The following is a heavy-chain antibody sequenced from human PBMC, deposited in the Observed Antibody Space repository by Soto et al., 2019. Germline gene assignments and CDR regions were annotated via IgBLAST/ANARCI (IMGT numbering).Heavy chain of an antibody. D-gene: IGHD6-19*01. V-gene: IGHV1-69*13. CDR3: ARGSSGWYGGEPFDY. CDR1: GGTFSSYA. CDR2: IIPIFGTA. Sequence: SVKVSCKASGGTFSSYAISWVRQAPGQGLEWMGGIIPIFGTANYAQKFQGRVTITADESTSTAYMELSSLRSEDTAVYYCARGSSGWYGGEPFDYWGQGTLVTVSS. J-gene: IGHJ4*02.